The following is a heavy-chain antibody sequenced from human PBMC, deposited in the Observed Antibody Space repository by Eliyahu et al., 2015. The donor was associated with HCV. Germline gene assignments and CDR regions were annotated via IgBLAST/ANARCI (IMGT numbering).Heavy chain of an antibody. D-gene: IGHD6-19*01. CDR2: ISWNSGSV. Sequence: EVQLVESGGGLVQPGRSLRLSCAASGLTFEDFAMPWVRQAPGKGLEWVSGISWNSGSVDYADSVKGRFTISRDNAKNSLYLQMNSLRAEDTALYYCAKEKQWPPVIDDWGQGTLVTVSS. CDR3: AKEKQWPPVIDD. CDR1: GLTFEDFA. V-gene: IGHV3-9*01. J-gene: IGHJ4*02.